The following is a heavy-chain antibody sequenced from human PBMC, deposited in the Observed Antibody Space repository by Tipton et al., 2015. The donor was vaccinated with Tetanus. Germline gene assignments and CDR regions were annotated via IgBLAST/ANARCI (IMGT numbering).Heavy chain of an antibody. V-gene: IGHV3-53*01. CDR2: TYGDGST. D-gene: IGHD3-16*02. CDR3: ARDYPDFDY. Sequence: SLRLSCAASGFSVSRKYMTWVRQAPGKGLEWVSHTYGDGSTYYADSVKGRFTISRDNSKNTLYLQMSNLRAEDTAVYYCARDYPDFDYWGQGTLVTVSS. J-gene: IGHJ4*02. CDR1: GFSVSRKY.